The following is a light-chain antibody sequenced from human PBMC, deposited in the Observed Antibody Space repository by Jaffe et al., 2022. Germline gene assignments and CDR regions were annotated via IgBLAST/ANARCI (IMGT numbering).Light chain of an antibody. CDR1: TGPVTNHQY. J-gene: IGLJ3*02. Sequence: QAVVTQETSMTVSPGGTVTLTCGSSTGPVTNHQYPYWLQQKPGQAPRTLIYDTNNKLSWTPARFSGSLLGDKAALTLSGAQPEDEADYYCFLSYSGAWVFGGGTKLTVL. CDR3: FLSYSGAWV. V-gene: IGLV7-46*01. CDR2: DTN.